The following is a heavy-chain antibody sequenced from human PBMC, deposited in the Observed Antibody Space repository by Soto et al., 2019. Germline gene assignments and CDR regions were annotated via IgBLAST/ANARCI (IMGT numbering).Heavy chain of an antibody. D-gene: IGHD2-2*01. J-gene: IGHJ6*02. CDR3: ARTLYPPAIVPAAQTSYYYYGMDV. V-gene: IGHV2-70*01. Sequence: SGPTLVNPTQALTLTCTFSGFSLITIGMCLSRIRQPPGKALEWLAVIDWDDDKYYSTSLKTRLTISKDTSKNHVVLTMTNMEPVDTATYYCARTLYPPAIVPAAQTSYYYYGMDVWGQGTTVTVSS. CDR2: IDWDDDK. CDR1: GFSLITIGMC.